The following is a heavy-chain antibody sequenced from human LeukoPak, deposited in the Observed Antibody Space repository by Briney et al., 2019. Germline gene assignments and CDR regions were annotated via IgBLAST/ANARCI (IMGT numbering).Heavy chain of an antibody. J-gene: IGHJ4*02. V-gene: IGHV3-74*01. CDR2: INPDGSRT. D-gene: IGHD1-14*01. CDR3: SRDFNGRNDF. CDR1: GFTFSSNW. Sequence: QPGGSLRLSCAASGFTFSSNWMHWVRQGPGKGLVWVSRINPDGSRTDYAESVKGRFTISRDNAKNTLSLEMNSLGDEDTAVYCCSRDFNGRNDFWGQGTLVTVSS.